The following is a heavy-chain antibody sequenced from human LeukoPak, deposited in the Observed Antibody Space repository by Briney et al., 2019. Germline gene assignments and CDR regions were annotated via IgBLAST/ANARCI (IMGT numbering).Heavy chain of an antibody. CDR2: IYHSGDT. CDR3: ERTSGYTYGHGTYWFDP. Sequence: SETLSLTCTVSGYSISSGYYWGWIRQPPGKGLEWIGIIYHSGDTYYNASLKSRVTISVDNSKNQFSQKLISVTAPDTAVYYCERTSGYTYGHGTYWFDPWGQGTLVTVSS. V-gene: IGHV4-38-2*02. CDR1: GYSISSGYY. J-gene: IGHJ5*02. D-gene: IGHD5-18*01.